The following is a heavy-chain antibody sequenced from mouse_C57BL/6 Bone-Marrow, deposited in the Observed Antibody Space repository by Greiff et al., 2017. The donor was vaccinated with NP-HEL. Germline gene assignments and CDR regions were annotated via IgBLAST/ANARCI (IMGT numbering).Heavy chain of an antibody. J-gene: IGHJ1*03. CDR3: ARQGLRNNCYGYFDF. CDR2: ISSGGSYT. CDR1: GFTFSSYG. D-gene: IGHD4-1*02. V-gene: IGHV5-6*01. Sequence: EVMLVESGGDLVKPGGSLKLSCAASGFTFSSYGMSWVRQTPDKRLEWVATISSGGSYTYYPDSVKGRFTISRDNAKNTLYLQMSSLKSEDTPMYYCARQGLRNNCYGYFDFWGTGTTVTVAS.